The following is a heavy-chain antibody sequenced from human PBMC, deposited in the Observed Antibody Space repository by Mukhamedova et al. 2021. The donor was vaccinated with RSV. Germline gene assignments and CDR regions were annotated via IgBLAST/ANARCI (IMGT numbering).Heavy chain of an antibody. V-gene: IGHV3-30-3*01. CDR2: ISYDGSNK. D-gene: IGHD6-13*01. J-gene: IGHJ1*01. Sequence: TFSSYAMHWVRQAPGKGLEWVAVISYDGSNKYYADSVKGRFTISRDNSKNTLYLQMNSLRAEDTAVYYCARAIAAAPGNQHWGQG. CDR1: TFSSYA. CDR3: ARAIAAAPGNQH.